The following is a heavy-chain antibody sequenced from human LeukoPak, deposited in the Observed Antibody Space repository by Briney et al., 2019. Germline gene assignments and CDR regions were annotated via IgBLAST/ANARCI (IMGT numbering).Heavy chain of an antibody. J-gene: IGHJ6*03. CDR3: ARLSGSSWYRGPYYYMDV. CDR1: GGSISSYY. D-gene: IGHD6-13*01. V-gene: IGHV4-4*09. Sequence: SETLSLTCTVSGGSISSYYWSWIRQPPGKGLEWIGYIYTSGSTNYNPSLKSRVTMSVDTSKNQFSLKLSSVTAADTAVYYCARLSGSSWYRGPYYYMDVWGKGTTVTVSS. CDR2: IYTSGST.